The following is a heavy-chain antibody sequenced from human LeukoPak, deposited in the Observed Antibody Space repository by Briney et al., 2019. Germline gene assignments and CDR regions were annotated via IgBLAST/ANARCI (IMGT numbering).Heavy chain of an antibody. D-gene: IGHD6-13*01. CDR3: ARGIAAAGTSVDY. V-gene: IGHV1-2*02. CDR2: INPNSGGT. J-gene: IGHJ4*02. CDR1: GYTFTGYH. Sequence: ASVKVSCKASGYTFTGYHMHWVRQTTGQGLEWMGWINPNSGGTNYAQKFQGRVTMTRDTSTSTVYMELSSLRSEDTAVYYCARGIAAAGTSVDYWGQGTLVTVSS.